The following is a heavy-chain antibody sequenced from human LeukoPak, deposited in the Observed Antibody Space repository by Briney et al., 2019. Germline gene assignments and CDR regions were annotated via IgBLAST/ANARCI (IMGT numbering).Heavy chain of an antibody. CDR1: GGTFTSYA. J-gene: IGHJ1*01. V-gene: IGHV1-69*13. D-gene: IGHD2-21*02. CDR3: ARARSNCGGDCYREYFQH. Sequence: SVKVSCKASGGTFTSYAISWVRQAPGQGLEWMGGIIPMFGTANYAQKFQGRVTITADESTSTAYMELSSLRSEDTAVYYCARARSNCGGDCYREYFQHWGQGTLVTVSS. CDR2: IIPMFGTA.